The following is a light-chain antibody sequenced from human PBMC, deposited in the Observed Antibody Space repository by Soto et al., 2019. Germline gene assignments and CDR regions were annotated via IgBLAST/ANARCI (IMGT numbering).Light chain of an antibody. CDR1: SSDVGGYNS. J-gene: IGLJ1*01. CDR3: SSYTSIPALV. Sequence: QPASVSGSPGQSITISCTGTSSDVGGYNSVSWYQQHPGKVPKIMIYDVSIRPSGVPDRFSGSKSGNTASLTISGLQAEDEAEYYCSSYTSIPALVFGTGTKLTVL. CDR2: DVS. V-gene: IGLV2-14*01.